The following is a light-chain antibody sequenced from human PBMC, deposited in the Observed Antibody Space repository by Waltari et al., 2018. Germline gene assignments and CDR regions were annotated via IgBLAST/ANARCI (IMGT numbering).Light chain of an antibody. CDR2: GVS. Sequence: EIVLTQSPGTLSLSPGARATLSCRASQSVSGTYVAWYQQKPGQAPRLLIYGVSTRATGIPDRFSGGGSGSDFTLTISRLEPEDFAVYFCQQYGSSPNTFRQGAKLEIK. CDR1: QSVSGTY. V-gene: IGKV3-20*01. J-gene: IGKJ2*01. CDR3: QQYGSSPNT.